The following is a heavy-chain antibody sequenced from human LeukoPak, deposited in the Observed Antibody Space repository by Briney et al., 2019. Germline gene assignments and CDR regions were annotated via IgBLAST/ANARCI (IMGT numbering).Heavy chain of an antibody. CDR2: INPSGGST. CDR1: GYTSTSYY. V-gene: IGHV1-46*01. D-gene: IGHD2-15*01. Sequence: ASVKVSCKASGYTSTSYYMHWVRQAPGQGLEWMGVINPSGGSTSYAQKFQGRVTMTRDTSTSTVYMELSSLRSEDTAVYYCARDLSSRLPFDYWGQGTLVTVSS. CDR3: ARDLSSRLPFDY. J-gene: IGHJ4*02.